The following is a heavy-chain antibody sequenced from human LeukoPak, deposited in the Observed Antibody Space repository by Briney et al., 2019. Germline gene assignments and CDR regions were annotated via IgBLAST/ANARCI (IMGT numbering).Heavy chain of an antibody. CDR2: ISSSSTYI. Sequence: GGSLRLSCAASGFSFSTYYVNWVRQAPGKGLEWVSCISSSSTYIYYADSVRGRFAISRDNAKNSLYLQMNSLRAEDTAVYYCAREGTAGTNLNWFDPWGQGTLVTVSS. J-gene: IGHJ5*02. D-gene: IGHD1-1*01. CDR3: AREGTAGTNLNWFDP. V-gene: IGHV3-21*01. CDR1: GFSFSTYY.